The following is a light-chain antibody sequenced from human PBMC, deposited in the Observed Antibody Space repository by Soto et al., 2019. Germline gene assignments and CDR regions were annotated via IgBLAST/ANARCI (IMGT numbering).Light chain of an antibody. CDR3: AAWDDSLSVV. Sequence: QSVLTQPPSASGTPGQRVTIPCSGSSSNIGSNYVYWYQQLPGTAPKLLIYRNNQRPSRVPDRFSGSKSGTSASLAISGLRSEDEAAYYCAAWDDSLSVVFGTGTEVTVL. CDR1: SSNIGSNY. J-gene: IGLJ1*01. V-gene: IGLV1-47*01. CDR2: RNN.